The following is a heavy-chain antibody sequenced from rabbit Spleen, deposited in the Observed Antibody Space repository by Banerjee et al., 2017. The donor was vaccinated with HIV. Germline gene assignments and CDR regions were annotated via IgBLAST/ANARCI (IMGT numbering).Heavy chain of an antibody. J-gene: IGHJ4*01. Sequence: QEQLEESGGGLVKPEGSLTLTCTASGFSFSSSYWICWVRQAPGKGLEWIGCIYAGNGTPYYANWAKGRFTITRSTSLNTVDLKMTSLTAADTATYFCARGSDITYYSLWGPGTLVTVS. V-gene: IGHV1S45*01. D-gene: IGHD1-1*01. CDR1: GFSFSSSYW. CDR3: ARGSDITYYSL. CDR2: IYAGNGTP.